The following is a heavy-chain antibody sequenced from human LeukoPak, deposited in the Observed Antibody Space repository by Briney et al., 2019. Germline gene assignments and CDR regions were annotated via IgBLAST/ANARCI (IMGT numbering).Heavy chain of an antibody. Sequence: GASVKVSCKASGGTFSSYTISWVRQAPGQGLEWMGRIIPILGIANYAQKFQGRVTITADKSTSTAYMELSSLRSEDTAVYYCASPLTAGDAFDIWGQGTMVTVSS. V-gene: IGHV1-69*02. CDR2: IIPILGIA. J-gene: IGHJ3*02. D-gene: IGHD7-27*01. CDR3: ASPLTAGDAFDI. CDR1: GGTFSSYT.